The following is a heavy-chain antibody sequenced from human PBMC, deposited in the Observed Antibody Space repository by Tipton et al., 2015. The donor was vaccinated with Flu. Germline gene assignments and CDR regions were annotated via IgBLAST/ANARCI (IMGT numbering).Heavy chain of an antibody. D-gene: IGHD2/OR15-2a*01. CDR3: ARQGRKRTVLHYYYYGMDV. Sequence: LRLSCAVYGGSFSGYYWSWIRQPPGKGLEWIGEINHSGSTNYNPSLKSRVTISVDTSKNQFSLKLSSVTAADTAVYYCARQGRKRTVLHYYYYGMDVWGQGTTVTVSS. J-gene: IGHJ6*02. V-gene: IGHV4-34*01. CDR2: INHSGST. CDR1: GGSFSGYY.